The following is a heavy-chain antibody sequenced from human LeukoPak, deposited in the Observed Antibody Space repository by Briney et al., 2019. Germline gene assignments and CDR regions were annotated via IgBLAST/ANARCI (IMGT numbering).Heavy chain of an antibody. V-gene: IGHV3-74*01. CDR2: INGDGRRI. Sequence: GGSLRLSCVASGFTFSTSWMHWARQTPGRGLVWVSHINGDGRRINYADDVKGRFTISRDNAKNTLYLQMSSLRVEDTAVCYCVRDLPRTSGPWGQGTLVTVSS. CDR1: GFTFSTSW. D-gene: IGHD3-10*01. J-gene: IGHJ5*02. CDR3: VRDLPRTSGP.